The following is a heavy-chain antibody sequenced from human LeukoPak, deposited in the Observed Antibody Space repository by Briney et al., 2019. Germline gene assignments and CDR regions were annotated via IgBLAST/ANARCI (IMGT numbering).Heavy chain of an antibody. Sequence: ASVKVSCKASGYTFTGYYMHWVRQAPGQGLEWMGWINPNSGGTNYAQKFQGRVTMTRDTSIGTAYMELSRLRSDDTAVYYCARDLEFPGNWFDPWGQGTLVTVSS. CDR2: INPNSGGT. V-gene: IGHV1-2*02. CDR3: ARDLEFPGNWFDP. CDR1: GYTFTGYY. J-gene: IGHJ5*02. D-gene: IGHD1-1*01.